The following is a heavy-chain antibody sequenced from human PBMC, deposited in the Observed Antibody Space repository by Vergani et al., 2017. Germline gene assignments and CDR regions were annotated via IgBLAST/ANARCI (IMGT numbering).Heavy chain of an antibody. CDR3: ARSGDEDGYNYYNWFDP. CDR2: IIPIFGTA. J-gene: IGHJ5*02. V-gene: IGHV1-69*01. D-gene: IGHD5-24*01. CDR1: GGTFSSYA. Sequence: QVQLVQSGAEVKKPGSSVKVSCKASGGTFSSYAISWVRQAPGQGLEWMGGIIPIFGTANYAQKFQGRVTLTADESTSTAYMELSSLRSEDTAVYYCARSGDEDGYNYYNWFDPWGQGTLVTVSS.